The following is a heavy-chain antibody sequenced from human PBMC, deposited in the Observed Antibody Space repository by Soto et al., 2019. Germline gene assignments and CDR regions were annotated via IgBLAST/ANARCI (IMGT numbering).Heavy chain of an antibody. Sequence: QVQLQESGPGLVRPSQTLSLSCTVSGGSISNSANHWSWIRQHPGEGLEWIGYIYYSGGTYSSPSLKGRVTMSIDASKNQFSLKLSSVTAADTAVYYCAKGVRGVPNWFDPWGQGTLVPVSS. D-gene: IGHD3-10*01. V-gene: IGHV4-31*03. J-gene: IGHJ5*02. CDR1: GGSISNSANH. CDR2: IYYSGGT. CDR3: AKGVRGVPNWFDP.